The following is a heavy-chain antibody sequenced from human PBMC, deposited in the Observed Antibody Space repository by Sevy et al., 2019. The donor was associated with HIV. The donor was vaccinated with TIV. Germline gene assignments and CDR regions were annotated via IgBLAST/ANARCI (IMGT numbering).Heavy chain of an antibody. J-gene: IGHJ6*02. CDR3: TTEGRWLVYYYYYGMDV. Sequence: GESLKISCAASGFTFSNAWMSWVRQAPGKGLEWVGRIKSKTDGGTTDYAAPVKGRFTISRDDSKNTLYLQMNSLKTEDTAVYYCTTEGRWLVYYYYYGMDVWGQGTTVTVSS. CDR1: GFTFSNAW. D-gene: IGHD5-18*01. CDR2: IKSKTDGGTT. V-gene: IGHV3-15*01.